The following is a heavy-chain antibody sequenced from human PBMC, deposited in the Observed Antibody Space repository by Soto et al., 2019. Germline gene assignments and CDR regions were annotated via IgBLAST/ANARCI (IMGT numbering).Heavy chain of an antibody. CDR1: GFTFSSYW. CDR3: ARVVIVGATMFDY. D-gene: IGHD1-26*01. Sequence: LRLSCAASGFTFSSYWMHWVRQAPGKGLVWVSRINSDGSSTSYADSVKGRFTISRDNAKNTLYLQMNSLRAEDTAVYYCARVVIVGATMFDYWGQGTLVTVSS. V-gene: IGHV3-74*01. J-gene: IGHJ4*02. CDR2: INSDGSST.